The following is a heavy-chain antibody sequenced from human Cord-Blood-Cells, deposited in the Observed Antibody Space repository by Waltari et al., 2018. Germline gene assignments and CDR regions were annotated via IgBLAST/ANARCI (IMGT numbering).Heavy chain of an antibody. CDR3: ARGWGIAAAGTGDY. Sequence: QVQLQQWGAGLLKPSETLSLTCAVYGGSFSGYYCSWIPQPPGKGLEWIGEINHSGSTNYNPSLKSRVTISVDTSKNQFSLKLSSVTAADTAVYYCARGWGIAAAGTGDYWGQGTLVTVSS. J-gene: IGHJ4*02. D-gene: IGHD6-13*01. CDR1: GGSFSGYY. V-gene: IGHV4-34*01. CDR2: INHSGST.